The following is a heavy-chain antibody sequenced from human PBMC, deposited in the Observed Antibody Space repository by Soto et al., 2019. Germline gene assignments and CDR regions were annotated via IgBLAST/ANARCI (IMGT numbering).Heavy chain of an antibody. CDR2: IVPIFDTT. CDR3: ARPDEGSYYSNHHYYYALDV. CDR1: GGIFSRYA. D-gene: IGHD3-10*01. V-gene: IGHV1-69*01. Sequence: QVQLLQSGAEVKKSGSSVKVSCKVSGGIFSRYAISWVRQAPGQGLEWLGGIVPIFDTTNYAQKFQGRVTITADESTSTAYMDLTSLRSEDTAVYYCARPDEGSYYSNHHYYYALDVW. J-gene: IGHJ6*01.